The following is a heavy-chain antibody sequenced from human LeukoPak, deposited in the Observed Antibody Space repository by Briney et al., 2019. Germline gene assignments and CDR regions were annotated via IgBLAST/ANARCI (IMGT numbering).Heavy chain of an antibody. CDR1: GGSISSYY. V-gene: IGHV4-59*12. Sequence: SETLPLTCTVSGGSISSYYWSWIRQPPGRGLEWIGYIYYSGSTNYNPSLKSRVTISVDTSKNQFSLKLSSVTAADTAVYYCAREHDYGDNSPWFDPWGQGTLVTVSS. CDR3: AREHDYGDNSPWFDP. CDR2: IYYSGST. J-gene: IGHJ5*02. D-gene: IGHD4-23*01.